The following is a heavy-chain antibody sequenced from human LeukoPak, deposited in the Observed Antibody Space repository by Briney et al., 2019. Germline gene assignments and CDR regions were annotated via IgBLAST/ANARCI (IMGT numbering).Heavy chain of an antibody. V-gene: IGHV3-66*01. D-gene: IGHD2-15*01. CDR2: IYSGGST. J-gene: IGHJ6*02. CDR3: ASRAPSCSGGSCYGMDV. Sequence: GGSLRLSCAASGFTVSSNYMSWVRQAPGKGLEWVSVIYSGGSTYYADSVKGRFTISRDNSKNTLYLQMNSLRAEDTAVYYCASRAPSCSGGSCYGMDVWGQGTKVTVSS. CDR1: GFTVSSNY.